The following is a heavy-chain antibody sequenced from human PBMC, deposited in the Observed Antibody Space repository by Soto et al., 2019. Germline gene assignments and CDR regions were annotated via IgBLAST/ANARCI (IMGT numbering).Heavy chain of an antibody. CDR2: INAGNGNT. Sequence: SVKVSCKASGYTFTSYAMHWVRQAPGQRHEWMGWINAGNGNTKYSQKFQGRVTITRDTSASTAYMELSSLRSEDTAVYYCARDPSYYGMDVWGQGTTVTVSS. CDR3: ARDPSYYGMDV. V-gene: IGHV1-3*01. J-gene: IGHJ6*02. CDR1: GYTFTSYA.